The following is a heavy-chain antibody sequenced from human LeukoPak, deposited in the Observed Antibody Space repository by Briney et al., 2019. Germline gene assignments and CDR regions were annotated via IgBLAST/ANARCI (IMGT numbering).Heavy chain of an antibody. Sequence: SETLSLTCNVSDGSISSNSYYWSWIRQPAGKGLEWIGRIYTSGSTNYNPSLKSRVIISVDTSKNQFSLKLSSVTAADTAVYYCTRDVDYWGQGTLVTVSS. CDR2: IYTSGST. V-gene: IGHV4-61*02. J-gene: IGHJ4*02. CDR1: DGSISSNSYY. CDR3: TRDVDY.